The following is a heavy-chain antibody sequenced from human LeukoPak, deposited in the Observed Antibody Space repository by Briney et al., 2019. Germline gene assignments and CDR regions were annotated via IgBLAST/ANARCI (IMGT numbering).Heavy chain of an antibody. J-gene: IGHJ3*02. CDR1: GFTFSSYS. V-gene: IGHV3-48*02. D-gene: IGHD3-10*01. Sequence: GGSLTLSCAASGFTFSSYSMNWVRQAPGKRLERISYISGTSSIIYYTPSVKGRVTISRDNGKYSLYLQMNSLRDDDTAVYFCARGTGDGDRTFDIWGQGAMVTVSS. CDR2: ISGTSSII. CDR3: ARGTGDGDRTFDI.